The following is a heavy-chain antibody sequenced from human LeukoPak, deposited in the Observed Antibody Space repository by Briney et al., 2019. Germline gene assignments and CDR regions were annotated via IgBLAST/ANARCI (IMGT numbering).Heavy chain of an antibody. D-gene: IGHD4-17*01. CDR3: AKDPGDYPNSSKDPGDY. Sequence: GGSLRLSCAASGFTFSSYAMSWVRQAPGKGLEWVSAISGSGGSTYYADSVKGRFTIARDNSKNTLYLQMNSLRAEDTAVYYCAKDPGDYPNSSKDPGDYWGQGTLVTVSS. CDR2: ISGSGGST. J-gene: IGHJ4*02. CDR1: GFTFSSYA. V-gene: IGHV3-23*01.